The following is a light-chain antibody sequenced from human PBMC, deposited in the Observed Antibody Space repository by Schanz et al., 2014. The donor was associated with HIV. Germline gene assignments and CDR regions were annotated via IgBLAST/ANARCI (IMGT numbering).Light chain of an antibody. CDR1: QSVSND. CDR3: QQYNKWPPIT. V-gene: IGKV3-15*01. CDR2: GAS. Sequence: EILLTQSPAPLSMSPGERATLSCRASQSVSNDLAWYQQKPGQTPRLLIYGASTRATGIPASFSGSGSGTEFTLTINSLQSEDVAIYYCQQYNKWPPITFGQGTRLEIK. J-gene: IGKJ5*01.